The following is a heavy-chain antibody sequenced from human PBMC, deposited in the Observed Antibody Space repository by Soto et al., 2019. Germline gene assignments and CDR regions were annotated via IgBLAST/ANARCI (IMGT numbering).Heavy chain of an antibody. J-gene: IGHJ4*02. CDR3: AREYCSSTSCYYFDY. CDR2: IWYDGSNK. D-gene: IGHD2-2*01. CDR1: GFTFSDHY. V-gene: IGHV3-33*08. Sequence: GGSLRLSCAASGFTFSDHYMDWVRQAPGKGLEWVAVIWYDGSNKYYADSVKGRFTISRDNSKNTLYLQMNSLRAEDTAVYYCAREYCSSTSCYYFDYWGQGTLVTVSS.